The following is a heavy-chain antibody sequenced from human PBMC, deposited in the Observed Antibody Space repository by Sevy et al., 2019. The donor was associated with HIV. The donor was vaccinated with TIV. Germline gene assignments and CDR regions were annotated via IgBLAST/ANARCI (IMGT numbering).Heavy chain of an antibody. CDR3: TRGTQCTSGH. J-gene: IGHJ4*02. CDR2: INSDGASP. V-gene: IGHV3-74*01. Sequence: GGSLRLSCAISGFTFSSDWMHWVRQVPGKGLVWVCRINSDGASPHYADAVKGRFTISTDKGKNTLYLQMNSLRVDDAAVYFCTRGTQCTSGHWGQGTLVTVSS. CDR1: GFTFSSDW. D-gene: IGHD3-10*01.